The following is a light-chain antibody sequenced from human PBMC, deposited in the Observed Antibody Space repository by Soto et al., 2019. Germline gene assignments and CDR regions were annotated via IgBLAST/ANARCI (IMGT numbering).Light chain of an antibody. CDR1: QTVISY. V-gene: IGKV1-33*01. Sequence: DIQMTQSPSTLPASVGDRVTITCRASQTVISYLNWYQQKLGQAPKLLIYDASNLETGVPSRFSGSGSGTDFTFTISSLQPEDIATYYCQQYSHLITFGQGTRLEIK. J-gene: IGKJ5*01. CDR3: QQYSHLIT. CDR2: DAS.